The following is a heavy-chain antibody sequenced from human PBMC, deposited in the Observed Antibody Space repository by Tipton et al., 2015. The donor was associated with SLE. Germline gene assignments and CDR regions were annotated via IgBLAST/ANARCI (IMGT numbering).Heavy chain of an antibody. CDR2: ISWYSGSI. J-gene: IGHJ3*02. CDR1: GFTFDDYA. D-gene: IGHD3-3*01. Sequence: SLRLSCAASGFTFDDYAMHWVRQVPGQGLEWVSGISWYSGSIVYADSVKGRFTISRDNAKNSLYLQMNSLRVEDTAVYYCARVSHTICAFYIWGQGTMVTVSS. V-gene: IGHV3-9*01. CDR3: ARVSHTICAFYI.